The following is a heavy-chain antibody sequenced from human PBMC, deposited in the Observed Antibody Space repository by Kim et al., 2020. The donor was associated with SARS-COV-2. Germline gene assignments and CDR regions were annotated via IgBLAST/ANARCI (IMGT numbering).Heavy chain of an antibody. D-gene: IGHD6-6*01. CDR3: ARPYSSSAGFDY. Sequence: YYNPSLKSRVTISVDTSKNQVSLKLSSVTAADTAVYYCARPYSSSAGFDYWGQGTLVTVSS. V-gene: IGHV4-39*07. J-gene: IGHJ4*02.